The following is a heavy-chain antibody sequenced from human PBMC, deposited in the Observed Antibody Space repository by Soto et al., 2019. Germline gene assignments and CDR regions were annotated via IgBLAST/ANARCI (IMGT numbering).Heavy chain of an antibody. V-gene: IGHV4-4*02. CDR2: IYHSGST. CDR1: GGSISSSNW. J-gene: IGHJ4*02. CDR3: ARVGAVAGSLVFEY. Sequence: QVQLQESGPGLVKPSGTLSLTCAVSGGSISSSNWWNWVRQPPGKGLEWIGEIYHSGSTNYNPSLNSLVSISVDKSTNQFSLKLSSVTAADTAVYYCARVGAVAGSLVFEYWCQGTLVTVSS. D-gene: IGHD6-19*01.